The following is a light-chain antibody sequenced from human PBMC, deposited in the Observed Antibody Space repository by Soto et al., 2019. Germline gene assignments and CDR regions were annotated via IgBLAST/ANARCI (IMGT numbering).Light chain of an antibody. CDR1: QSVSSN. Sequence: EILMTQSPATLSVSPGESATVSRRASQSVSSNLAWYQQKPGQAPRLLIYGASTRATGIQARFSGSGSGTEFNLTISSLQSEDFAVYYCQQYSNWPSWTVGQGTKVDI. V-gene: IGKV3-15*01. CDR3: QQYSNWPSWT. CDR2: GAS. J-gene: IGKJ1*01.